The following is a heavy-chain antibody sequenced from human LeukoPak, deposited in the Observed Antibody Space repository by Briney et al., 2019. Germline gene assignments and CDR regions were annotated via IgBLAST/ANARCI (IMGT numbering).Heavy chain of an antibody. J-gene: IGHJ4*02. CDR1: GGSISNYL. D-gene: IGHD6-13*01. CDR3: ARGYSSSWNYFDY. V-gene: IGHV4-59*01. CDR2: VFDSGGT. Sequence: KPSETLSLTCTVSGGSISNYLWSWIRQPPGKGLEWIGYVFDSGGTNYNPSLKSRVTISVDTSKKQFSLKLSSVTAADTAVYYCARGYSSSWNYFDYWGQGTLVTVSS.